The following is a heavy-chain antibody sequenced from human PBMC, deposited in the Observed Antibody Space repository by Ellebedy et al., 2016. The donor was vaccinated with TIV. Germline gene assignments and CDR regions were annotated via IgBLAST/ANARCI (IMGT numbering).Heavy chain of an antibody. CDR2: ISAYNGNT. CDR3: ARVGLTGIFDHNGMDV. J-gene: IGHJ6*02. D-gene: IGHD4/OR15-4a*01. CDR1: GYTFTSYG. Sequence: GESLRLSCKASGYTFTSYGISWVRQAPGQGLEWMGWISAYNGNTNYAQKLQGRVTMTTDTSTSTAYMELRSLRSDDTAVYYCARVGLTGIFDHNGMDVWGQGTTVTVSS. V-gene: IGHV1-18*04.